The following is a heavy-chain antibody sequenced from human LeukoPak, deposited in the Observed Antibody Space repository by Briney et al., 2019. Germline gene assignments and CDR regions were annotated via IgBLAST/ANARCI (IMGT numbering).Heavy chain of an antibody. CDR2: IYTSGST. Sequence: SETLSLTCTVSGGSISSSSYYWSWIRQPAGKGLEWIGRIYTSGSTNYIPSLKSRVTMSVDTSKNQFSLKLSSVTAADTAVYYCARDRLVSSWLDYWGQGTLVTVSS. CDR3: ARDRLVSSWLDY. J-gene: IGHJ4*02. V-gene: IGHV4-61*02. CDR1: GGSISSSSYY. D-gene: IGHD3-9*01.